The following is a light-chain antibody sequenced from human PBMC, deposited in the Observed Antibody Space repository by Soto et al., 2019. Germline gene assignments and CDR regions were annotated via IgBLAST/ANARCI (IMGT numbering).Light chain of an antibody. V-gene: IGLV2-14*01. Sequence: QSALTQPASVSGSPGQSITISCTGTSSDVGGYNYVSWYQQHPGKAPELMIYDVSNRPSGVSNRCSGSKSGNTASLTISGLQAEDEADYYCSSYTSSSTLYVFGTGTKVTVL. CDR1: SSDVGGYNY. CDR2: DVS. CDR3: SSYTSSSTLYV. J-gene: IGLJ1*01.